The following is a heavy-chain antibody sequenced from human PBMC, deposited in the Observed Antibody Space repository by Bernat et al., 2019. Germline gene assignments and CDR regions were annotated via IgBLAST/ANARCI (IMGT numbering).Heavy chain of an antibody. CDR2: IWYDGSNK. Sequence: QVQLVESGGGVVQPGRSLRLSCAASGFTFSSYGMHWVRQAPGKGLEWVAVIWYDGSNKYYADSVKGRFTISRDNSKNTLYLQMNSLRAEDTAVYYCAKVAAAAAEYGMDVWGQGTTVTVSS. D-gene: IGHD6-13*01. J-gene: IGHJ6*02. CDR3: AKVAAAAAEYGMDV. V-gene: IGHV3-33*06. CDR1: GFTFSSYG.